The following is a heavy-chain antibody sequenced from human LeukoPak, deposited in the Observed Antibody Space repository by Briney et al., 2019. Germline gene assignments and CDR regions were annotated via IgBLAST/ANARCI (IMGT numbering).Heavy chain of an antibody. CDR2: ISSSSSYI. CDR3: AKSGWGSSWYLDY. Sequence: PGGSLRLSCAASGFTFSSYSMNWVRQAPGKGLEWVSSISSSSSYIYYADSVKGRFTISRDNAKNSLYLQMNSLRAEDTAVYYCAKSGWGSSWYLDYWGQGTLVTVSS. CDR1: GFTFSSYS. D-gene: IGHD6-13*01. J-gene: IGHJ4*02. V-gene: IGHV3-21*04.